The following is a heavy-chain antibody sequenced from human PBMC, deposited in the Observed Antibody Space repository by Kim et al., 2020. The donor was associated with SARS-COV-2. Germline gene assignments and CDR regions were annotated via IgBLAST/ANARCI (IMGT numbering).Heavy chain of an antibody. V-gene: IGHV1-69*13. Sequence: SVKVSCKASGGTFSSYAISWVRQAPGQGLEWMGGIIPIFGTANYAQKFQGRVTITADESTSTAYMELSSLRSEDTAVYYCARVGPGGYYYYYGMDVWGQGTTVTVSS. CDR2: IIPIFGTA. CDR1: GGTFSSYA. CDR3: ARVGPGGYYYYYGMDV. J-gene: IGHJ6*02. D-gene: IGHD1-26*01.